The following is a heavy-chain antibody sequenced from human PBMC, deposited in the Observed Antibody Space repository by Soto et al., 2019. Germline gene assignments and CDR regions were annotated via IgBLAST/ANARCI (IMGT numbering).Heavy chain of an antibody. Sequence: LRLSCAASGFIFSTYAMSWVRQAPGKGLEWVSAISGSGGSTYYSDSVKGRFTISRDNSRNTLYLQMNSLRAEDTAVYYCAKDANTAMASYFDYWGQGTLVTVSS. V-gene: IGHV3-23*01. CDR2: ISGSGGST. CDR1: GFIFSTYA. J-gene: IGHJ4*02. D-gene: IGHD5-18*01. CDR3: AKDANTAMASYFDY.